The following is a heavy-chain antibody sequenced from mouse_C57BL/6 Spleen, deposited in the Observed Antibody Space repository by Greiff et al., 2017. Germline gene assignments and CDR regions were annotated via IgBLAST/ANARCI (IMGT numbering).Heavy chain of an antibody. CDR1: GYSITSGYY. CDR3: AREDYAMDY. CDR2: ISYDGSN. J-gene: IGHJ4*01. Sequence: EVQLVESGPGLVKPSQSLSLTCSVTGYSITSGYYWNWIRQFPGNKLEWMGYISYDGSNNYNPSLKNRTSITRDTSKNQFFLKLNSVTPEDTATYYCAREDYAMDYWGQGTSVTVSS. V-gene: IGHV3-6*01.